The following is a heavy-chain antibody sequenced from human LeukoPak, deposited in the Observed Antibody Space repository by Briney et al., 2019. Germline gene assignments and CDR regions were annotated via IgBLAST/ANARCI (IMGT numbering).Heavy chain of an antibody. Sequence: SETLSLTCTVSGGPMSSYYWSWIRQPPGKGLEWIAYINYSGSTNYNPSLKSRVTISVDTSKNQFSLKLSSVTAADTAVYYCARVHCSTTSCTLGWHFDLWGRGTLVTVSS. J-gene: IGHJ2*01. CDR2: INYSGST. V-gene: IGHV4-59*01. CDR3: ARVHCSTTSCTLGWHFDL. CDR1: GGPMSSYY. D-gene: IGHD2-2*01.